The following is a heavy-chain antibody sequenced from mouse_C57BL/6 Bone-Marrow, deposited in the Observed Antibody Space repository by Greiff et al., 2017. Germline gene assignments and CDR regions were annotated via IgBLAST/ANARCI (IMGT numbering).Heavy chain of an antibody. Sequence: VKLMESGAELVKPGASVKLSCKASGYIFTEYTIHWVKQRSGQGLAWIGWFYPGSGSIKYNERFKEKATLTADKSSNTVYMELSRLTSEDSAVYFCARHERYYDYEGYFDYWGQGTTLTVSS. CDR3: ARHERYYDYEGYFDY. CDR2: FYPGSGSI. V-gene: IGHV1-62-2*01. J-gene: IGHJ2*01. CDR1: GYIFTEYT. D-gene: IGHD2-4*01.